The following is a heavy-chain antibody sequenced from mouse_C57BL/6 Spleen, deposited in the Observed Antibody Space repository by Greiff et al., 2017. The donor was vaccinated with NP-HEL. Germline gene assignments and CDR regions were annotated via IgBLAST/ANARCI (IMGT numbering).Heavy chain of an antibody. CDR3: ARETTVVAPAMDY. V-gene: IGHV1-64*01. CDR1: GYTFTSYW. Sequence: QVQLQQPGAELVKPGASVKLSCKASGYTFTSYWMHWVKQRPGQGLAWIGLIHPNSGSTNYNEKFKSKGTLTVDKSSSTAYMQLSSLTSEDSAVFYCARETTVVAPAMDYWGQGASVTVSS. J-gene: IGHJ4*01. D-gene: IGHD1-1*01. CDR2: IHPNSGST.